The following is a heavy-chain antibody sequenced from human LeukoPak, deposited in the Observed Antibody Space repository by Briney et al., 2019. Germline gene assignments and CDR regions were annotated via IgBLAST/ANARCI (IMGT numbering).Heavy chain of an antibody. D-gene: IGHD1-26*01. Sequence: GGSLRLSCEASGFDFSSHWMHWVRQAPGKGLVWISNIRGDGSLLGYADSVKGRFTVSRDNAKNTLFLHMISLRAEDTAVYYCARDEVGAPPIDYWGQGALVTVSS. CDR2: IRGDGSLL. CDR3: ARDEVGAPPIDY. V-gene: IGHV3-74*01. J-gene: IGHJ4*02. CDR1: GFDFSSHW.